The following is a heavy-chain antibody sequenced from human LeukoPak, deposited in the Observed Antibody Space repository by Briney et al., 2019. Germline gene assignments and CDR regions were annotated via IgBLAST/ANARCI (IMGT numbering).Heavy chain of an antibody. V-gene: IGHV3-7*01. CDR2: INNDGKQT. CDR1: GFAFGSYW. CDR3: ARLVVRSSDY. D-gene: IGHD2-21*01. J-gene: IGHJ4*02. Sequence: GGSLRLSCEVSGFAFGSYWMGWFRQAPGTGLESVATINNDGKQTYYVDSVKGRFSIYRDNAKKSMFLQMNRLRDEDTAIYYCARLVVRSSDYWGQGTLVTVSS.